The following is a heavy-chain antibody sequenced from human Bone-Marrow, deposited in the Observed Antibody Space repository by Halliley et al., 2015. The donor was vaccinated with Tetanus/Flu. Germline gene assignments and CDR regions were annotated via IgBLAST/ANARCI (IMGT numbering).Heavy chain of an antibody. D-gene: IGHD5-12*01. CDR2: IYSGGST. CDR3: ARDRHSDYVFDY. CDR1: GFTVSSNY. Sequence: LRLSCAASGFTVSSNYMSWVRQAPGKGLEWVSVIYSGGSTYYADSVKGRFTISRDNSKNTLYLQMNSPRAEDTAVYYCARDRHSDYVFDYWGQGTLVTVSS. V-gene: IGHV3-53*01. J-gene: IGHJ4*02.